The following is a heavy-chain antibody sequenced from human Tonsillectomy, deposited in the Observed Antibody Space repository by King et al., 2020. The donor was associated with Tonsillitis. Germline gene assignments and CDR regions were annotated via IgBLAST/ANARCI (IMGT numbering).Heavy chain of an antibody. V-gene: IGHV3-21*01. Sequence: VQLVESGGGLVKPGGSLRLSCAASGFTFSSYSMNWVRQAPGKGLEWVSSISSSSSYIYYADSVKGRFTISRDNAKNSLYLQMNSLRAEDTAVYYCARDSVAYDILTGYSTVDYWGQGTLVTVSS. D-gene: IGHD3-9*01. J-gene: IGHJ4*02. CDR2: ISSSSSYI. CDR3: ARDSVAYDILTGYSTVDY. CDR1: GFTFSSYS.